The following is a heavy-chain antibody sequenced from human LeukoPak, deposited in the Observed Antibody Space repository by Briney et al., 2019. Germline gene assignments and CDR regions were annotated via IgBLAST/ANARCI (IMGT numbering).Heavy chain of an antibody. CDR1: GGSISSSSYY. V-gene: IGHV4-39*07. J-gene: IGHJ4*02. CDR2: IYYSGST. CDR3: AAYSSSSDRPFDY. D-gene: IGHD6-6*01. Sequence: SETLSLTCTVSGGSISSSSYYWGWIRQPPGKGLEWIGSIYYSGSTYYNPSLKSRVTISVDTSKNHFSLKLSSVTAADTAVYYCAAYSSSSDRPFDYWGQGTLVTVSS.